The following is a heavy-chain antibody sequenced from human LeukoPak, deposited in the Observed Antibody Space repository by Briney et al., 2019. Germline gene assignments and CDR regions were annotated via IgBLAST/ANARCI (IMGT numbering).Heavy chain of an antibody. D-gene: IGHD3-10*01. J-gene: IGHJ4*02. V-gene: IGHV4-59*01. CDR1: GGSISTYY. Sequence: SETLSLTCTVSGGSISTYYWSWIRQPPGKGLEWIGYIYYTGSTNYNPSLKSRVTISVDMSKNQFSLKLSSVTAADTAVYYCARYGSGSYRQFDYWGQGTLVTVSS. CDR3: ARYGSGSYRQFDY. CDR2: IYYTGST.